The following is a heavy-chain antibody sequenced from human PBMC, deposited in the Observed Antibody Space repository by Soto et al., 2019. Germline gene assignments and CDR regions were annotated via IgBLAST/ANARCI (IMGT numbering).Heavy chain of an antibody. CDR1: GGSINNYY. CDR2: IYYTGST. Sequence: SETLSLTCSVSGGSINNYYWNWVRQTPGKGLEWIGYIYYTGSTHYNPSLKSRVTMSVDTSKNQFSLRLTSVTAADTAVYFCAREGILLLGAFDIWGQGTVVTVSS. V-gene: IGHV4-59*01. CDR3: AREGILLLGAFDI. D-gene: IGHD3-9*01. J-gene: IGHJ3*02.